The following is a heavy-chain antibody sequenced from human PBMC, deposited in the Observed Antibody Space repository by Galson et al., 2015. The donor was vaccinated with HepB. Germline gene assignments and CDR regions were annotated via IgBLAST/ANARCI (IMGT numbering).Heavy chain of an antibody. J-gene: IGHJ6*03. D-gene: IGHD6-13*01. CDR2: ISSSSSYI. Sequence: SLRLSCAASGFIFSSYSMNRVRQAPGKGLEWVSSISSSSSYIYYADSVKGRFSISRDNAKNSLYLQMNSLRAEDTAVYYCARVPYSSSPYYYMDVWGKGTTVTVSS. CDR1: GFIFSSYS. V-gene: IGHV3-21*01. CDR3: ARVPYSSSPYYYMDV.